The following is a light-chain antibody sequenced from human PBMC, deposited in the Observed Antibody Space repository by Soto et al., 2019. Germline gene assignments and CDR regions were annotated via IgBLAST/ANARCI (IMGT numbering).Light chain of an antibody. CDR1: QTITNY. CDR3: QQSYNTPQT. V-gene: IGKV1-39*01. J-gene: IGKJ1*01. Sequence: DIQMTQSPSSLSASVGGRVTSTCRASQTITNYLNWYQQQSGKAPKLLIYATDTLQSGVPSRFSGSGSGTDYTLTISSLQPEDFATYYCQQSYNTPQTFGQGTKVDIK. CDR2: ATD.